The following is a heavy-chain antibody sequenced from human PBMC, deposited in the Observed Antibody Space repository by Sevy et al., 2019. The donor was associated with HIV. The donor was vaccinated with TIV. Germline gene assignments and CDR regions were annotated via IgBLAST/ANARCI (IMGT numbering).Heavy chain of an antibody. CDR3: ARGDYDILTGYYNYFDY. J-gene: IGHJ4*02. Sequence: GSLRLSCAASGFTFSSYAMHWVRQAPGKGLEWVAVISYDGSNKYYADSVKGRFTISRDNSKNTLYLQMNSLRAEDTAVYYFARGDYDILTGYYNYFDYWGQGTLVTVSS. CDR2: ISYDGSNK. V-gene: IGHV3-30-3*01. D-gene: IGHD3-9*01. CDR1: GFTFSSYA.